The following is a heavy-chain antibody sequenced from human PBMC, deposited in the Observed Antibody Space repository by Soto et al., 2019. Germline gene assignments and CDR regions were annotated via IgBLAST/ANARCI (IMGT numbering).Heavy chain of an antibody. CDR2: ISAYNGNT. J-gene: IGHJ4*02. CDR1: GYTFTSYG. CDR3: ARGGIMITFGGVIPFDY. Sequence: GAPVKVSCKDSGYTFTSYGIIWVRQAPGQGLEWMGWISAYNGNTNYAQKLQGRVTMTTDTSTSTAYMELRSLRSDDTAVYYCARGGIMITFGGVIPFDYWGQGTLVTVSS. D-gene: IGHD3-16*01. V-gene: IGHV1-18*01.